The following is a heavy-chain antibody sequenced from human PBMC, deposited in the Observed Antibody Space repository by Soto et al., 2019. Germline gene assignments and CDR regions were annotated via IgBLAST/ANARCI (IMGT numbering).Heavy chain of an antibody. CDR3: ASRLWLALGYAFAI. V-gene: IGHV3-11*01. CDR2: ISSSGSTI. J-gene: IGHJ3*02. CDR1: GFTFSDYY. Sequence: QVQLVESGGGLVKPGGSLRLSCAASGFTFSDYYMSWLRQAPAKGLEWVSYISSSGSTIYYSDSVKGRFTISRDNAKNSLYLQMNSLSAEATAVHYWASRLWLALGYAFAIWGQGTMVTVSS. D-gene: IGHD6-19*01.